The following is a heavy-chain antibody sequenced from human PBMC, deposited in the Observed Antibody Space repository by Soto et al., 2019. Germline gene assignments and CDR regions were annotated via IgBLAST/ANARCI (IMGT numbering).Heavy chain of an antibody. CDR3: ARRSSSSLGSLFDS. V-gene: IGHV4-39*01. Sequence: SETLSLTCTVSVGSISSSTYYWDWIRQPPGKGLEWIGAMYYTGNKNYNPSLESRVTMSVDTSKNQFSLKLSSVTPTDTAVYYCARRSSSSLGSLFDSWGQGTLVTVSS. CDR1: VGSISSSTYY. D-gene: IGHD6-6*01. J-gene: IGHJ4*02. CDR2: MYYTGNK.